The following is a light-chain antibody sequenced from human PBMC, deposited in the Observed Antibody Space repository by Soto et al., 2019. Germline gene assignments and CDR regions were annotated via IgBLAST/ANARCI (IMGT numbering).Light chain of an antibody. CDR3: QQYASSPLLT. J-gene: IGKJ4*01. CDR1: QAIGSTY. CDR2: GTS. Sequence: EIVLTQSPGTLSLSPGETASLSCRAVQAIGSTYLAWYQQKPGQAPRLLIFGTSRRATGIPDRFSGSGSGTDFTLSISRLEPEDFAVYYCQQYASSPLLTFGGGTRWIS. V-gene: IGKV3-20*01.